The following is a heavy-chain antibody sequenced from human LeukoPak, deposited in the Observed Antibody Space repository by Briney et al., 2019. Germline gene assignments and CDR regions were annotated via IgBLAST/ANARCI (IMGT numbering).Heavy chain of an antibody. Sequence: GESLKISCQGSGYNFNTYWIGWVRQMPGKGLEWMGIIYPGDSNTIYSPSFQGQVTMSADKSISTAYLQWSSLKASDTAIYFCSRRAYCAGVCYSPPFSFDYWGQGTLVTVSS. CDR3: SRRAYCAGVCYSPPFSFDY. J-gene: IGHJ4*02. V-gene: IGHV5-51*01. CDR1: GYNFNTYW. CDR2: IYPGDSNT. D-gene: IGHD2-21*02.